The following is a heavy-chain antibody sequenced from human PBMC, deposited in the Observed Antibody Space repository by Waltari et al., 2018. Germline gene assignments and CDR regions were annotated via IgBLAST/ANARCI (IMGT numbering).Heavy chain of an antibody. V-gene: IGHV3-53*01. CDR3: AKDRSYGHSLAN. J-gene: IGHJ4*02. D-gene: IGHD4-17*01. Sequence: EVQLVESGGGLLQRGGSLRLYCAGSGFDVSSSYMNWVRQGQGKGLEWVSGIHSGGNTYYADSVEGRVTISRDNAKNTLYLQVNSLRAEDTAVYYCAKDRSYGHSLANWGQGTLVTVSS. CDR1: GFDVSSSY. CDR2: IHSGGNT.